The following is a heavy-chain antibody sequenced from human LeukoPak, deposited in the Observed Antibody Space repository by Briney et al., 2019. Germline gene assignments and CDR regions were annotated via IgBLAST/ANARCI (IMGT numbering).Heavy chain of an antibody. CDR2: IKQDGSEK. Sequence: PGGSLRLSCAASGFTFGTYCRSWVRQAPGKGLEWVASIKQDGSEKYYVDSMKGRFTISRDNAKNSLYLQMNSLRAEDTVLYYCAKNGAFDIWGQGTMVTVSS. V-gene: IGHV3-7*02. J-gene: IGHJ3*02. CDR3: AKNGAFDI. CDR1: GFTFGTYC.